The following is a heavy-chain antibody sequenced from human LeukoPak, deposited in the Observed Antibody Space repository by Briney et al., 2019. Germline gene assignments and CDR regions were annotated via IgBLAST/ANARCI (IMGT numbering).Heavy chain of an antibody. CDR2: NYPSGST. CDR3: AREGPYYYYMDV. J-gene: IGHJ6*03. V-gene: IGHV4-4*07. Sequence: PSETLSLTCTVSGGSISSYYWSWIPQPAGKGLEWIGRNYPSGSTHYNPSLKRRVTMSVDTSKHQFSLELSSVTGADTAVYYCAREGPYYYYMDVGRKGPTVPVS. CDR1: GGSISSYY.